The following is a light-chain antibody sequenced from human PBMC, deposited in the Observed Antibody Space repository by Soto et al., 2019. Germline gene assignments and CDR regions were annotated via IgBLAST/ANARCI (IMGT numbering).Light chain of an antibody. V-gene: IGLV2-14*01. CDR3: SSYTNTITLIV. Sequence: QYALTQPASVSGSPGQSITISCTGTNSDIGSYRSVSWYQQHPVKAPKLLISEVTQRPSGVSNRFSGSKSANTASLTISGLQPEDEADYYCSSYTNTITLIVFGSGTKVTVL. J-gene: IGLJ1*01. CDR1: NSDIGSYRS. CDR2: EVT.